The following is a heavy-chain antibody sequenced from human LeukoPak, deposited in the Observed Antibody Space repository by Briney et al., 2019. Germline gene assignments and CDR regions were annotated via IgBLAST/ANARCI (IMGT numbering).Heavy chain of an antibody. J-gene: IGHJ4*02. Sequence: GRSLRLSCAASGFRFVHYAMHWVRQAPGKGLEWVSCISWNSGIVGYADSVKGRFTISRDNAKNSLYLSMNSLRSDEMALYYCTKETNRYICGYFDYWGQGTLVTVSS. CDR2: ISWNSGIV. D-gene: IGHD2-2*03. CDR1: GFRFVHYA. V-gene: IGHV3-9*03. CDR3: TKETNRYICGYFDY.